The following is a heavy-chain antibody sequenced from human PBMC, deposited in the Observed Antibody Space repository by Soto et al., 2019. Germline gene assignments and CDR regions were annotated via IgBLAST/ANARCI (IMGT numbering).Heavy chain of an antibody. J-gene: IGHJ6*02. CDR1: GFTFSNAW. CDR3: TTAHPIYGSGPLTYNYGMDV. CDR2: IKSKTDGGTT. V-gene: IGHV3-15*07. Sequence: GGSLRLSCAASGFTFSNAWMNWVRQAPGKGLEWVGRIKSKTDGGTTDYAAPVKGRFTISRDDSKNTLYLQMNSLKTEDTAVYYCTTAHPIYGSGPLTYNYGMDVWGQGTTVTVSS. D-gene: IGHD3-10*01.